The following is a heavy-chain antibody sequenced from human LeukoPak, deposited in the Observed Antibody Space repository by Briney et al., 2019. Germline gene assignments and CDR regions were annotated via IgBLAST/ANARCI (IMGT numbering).Heavy chain of an antibody. CDR1: GFTFSSSV. V-gene: IGHV3-9*01. CDR3: AKALGGAVAGTDFDY. CDR2: ISWNSGSI. D-gene: IGHD6-19*01. J-gene: IGHJ4*02. Sequence: GGSLRLSCAASGFTFSSSVMRWVRQAPGKGLEWVSGISWNSGSIGYADSVKGRFTISRDNAKNSLYLQMNSLRAEDTALYYCAKALGGAVAGTDFDYWGQGTLVTVSS.